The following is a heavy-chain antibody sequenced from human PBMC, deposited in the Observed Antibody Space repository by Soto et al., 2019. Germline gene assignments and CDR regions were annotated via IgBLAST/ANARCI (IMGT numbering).Heavy chain of an antibody. Sequence: EVQLVESGGGLVKPGGSLRLSCAASGFTFSSYSMNWVRQAPGKGLEWVSSISSSSSYIYYADSVKGRFTISRDNAKNSLYLQMNSLRAEDTAVYYCARVGGGDSRWESGYYMDVWGKGTTVTVSS. CDR3: ARVGGGDSRWESGYYMDV. D-gene: IGHD4-17*01. CDR1: GFTFSSYS. V-gene: IGHV3-21*01. CDR2: ISSSSSYI. J-gene: IGHJ6*03.